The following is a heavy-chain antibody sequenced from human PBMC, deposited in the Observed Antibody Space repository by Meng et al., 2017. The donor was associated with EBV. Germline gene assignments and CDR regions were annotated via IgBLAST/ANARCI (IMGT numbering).Heavy chain of an antibody. J-gene: IGHJ4*02. V-gene: IGHV1-69*01. CDR1: GGTVRSDA. CDR3: ASESGRGFTPDY. D-gene: IGHD3-10*01. Sequence: QVQLGQSGAEVKKPGSSVKVSCKTSGGTVRSDAVSWVRQAPGQGLEWMGGLIPMSDAPHYAQKFQGRVTMTADESTNTHYMDLSGLRFEDTAVYYCASESGRGFTPDYWGQGTLVTVSS. CDR2: LIPMSDAP.